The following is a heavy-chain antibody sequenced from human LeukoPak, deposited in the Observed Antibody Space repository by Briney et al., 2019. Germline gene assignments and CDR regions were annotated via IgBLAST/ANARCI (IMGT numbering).Heavy chain of an antibody. V-gene: IGHV3-23*01. Sequence: GGSLRLSCAASGFTFNTYAMNWVRQAPGKGLGWVSTISGGGGSTYYADSVKGRFTISRDNSINTLYLQMNSLRAEDTAVYYCATGGSGSYYTYWGQGTLVTVSS. J-gene: IGHJ4*02. D-gene: IGHD1-26*01. CDR2: ISGGGGST. CDR1: GFTFNTYA. CDR3: ATGGSGSYYTY.